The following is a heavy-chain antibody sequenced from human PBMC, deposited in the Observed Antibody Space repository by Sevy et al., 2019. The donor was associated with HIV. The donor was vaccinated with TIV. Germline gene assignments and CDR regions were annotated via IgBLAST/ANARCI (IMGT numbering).Heavy chain of an antibody. D-gene: IGHD3-22*01. CDR1: GYSFTSYW. CDR2: IYPGDSDT. Sequence: GESLKISCKGSGYSFTSYWIGWVRQMPGKGLEWMGIIYPGDSDTRYSPSFQGQVTISADKSISTAYLQWSSLKASDTARYYCARMSGYYDSSGYYPMLNDYWGQGTLVTVSS. CDR3: ARMSGYYDSSGYYPMLNDY. V-gene: IGHV5-51*01. J-gene: IGHJ4*02.